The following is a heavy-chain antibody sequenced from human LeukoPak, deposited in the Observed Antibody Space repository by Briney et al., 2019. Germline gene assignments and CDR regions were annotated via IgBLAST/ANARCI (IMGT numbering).Heavy chain of an antibody. V-gene: IGHV1-18*01. CDR1: GYTFTSYG. CDR3: ARDLPPLIYYGSGNHYFYYGMDV. CDR2: ISAYNGNT. D-gene: IGHD3-10*01. Sequence: GSVKVSCKASGYTFTSYGISWVRQAPGQGLEWMGWISAYNGNTNYAQKFQGRVTITTDTSTNTAHMELRSLRSDDTAVYYCARDLPPLIYYGSGNHYFYYGMDVWGQGTTVTVSS. J-gene: IGHJ6*02.